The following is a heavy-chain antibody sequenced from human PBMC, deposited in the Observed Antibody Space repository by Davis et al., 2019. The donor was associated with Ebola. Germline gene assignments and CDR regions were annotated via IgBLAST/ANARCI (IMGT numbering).Heavy chain of an antibody. CDR1: GYSTSSGYY. CDR2: IYHSGST. Sequence: MPSATLSLTCTVSGYSTSSGYYWGWIRQPPRKGLECIGSIYHSGSTYYNPSLKSRVIISVDTSRKQFSLNLSSVTAADTAIYYCARLTLASVPDIVDHWGQGSLVTVSP. J-gene: IGHJ4*02. D-gene: IGHD3-3*02. CDR3: ARLTLASVPDIVDH. V-gene: IGHV4-38-2*02.